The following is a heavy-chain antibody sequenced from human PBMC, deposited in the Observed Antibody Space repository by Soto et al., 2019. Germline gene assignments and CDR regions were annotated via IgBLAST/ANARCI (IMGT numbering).Heavy chain of an antibody. CDR2: ISAYNGNT. V-gene: IGHV1-18*01. D-gene: IGHD1-26*01. Sequence: ASVKVSCKASGYTFTSYGISWVRQAPGEGLEWMGWISAYNGNTNYAQKLQGRVTMTTDTSTSTAYMELRSLRSDDTAVYYCARDLGSPGAHYYYYYGMDVWGQGTTVTVSS. J-gene: IGHJ6*02. CDR1: GYTFTSYG. CDR3: ARDLGSPGAHYYYYYGMDV.